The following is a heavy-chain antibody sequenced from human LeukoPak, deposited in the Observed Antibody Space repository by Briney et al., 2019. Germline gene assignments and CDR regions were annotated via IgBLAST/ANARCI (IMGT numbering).Heavy chain of an antibody. Sequence: SETLSLTCIVSGGSVGSSSYYWGWIRQPPGRGLEWIGSVYYKGNTYYTPSLKSRVTMSVDRSKNQFSLKLSSVTAADTAVYYCARGGHVDSSSVYYFDYWGQGTLVTVSS. V-gene: IGHV4-39*07. CDR3: ARGGHVDSSSVYYFDY. CDR2: VYYKGNT. J-gene: IGHJ4*02. CDR1: GGSVGSSSYY. D-gene: IGHD6-6*01.